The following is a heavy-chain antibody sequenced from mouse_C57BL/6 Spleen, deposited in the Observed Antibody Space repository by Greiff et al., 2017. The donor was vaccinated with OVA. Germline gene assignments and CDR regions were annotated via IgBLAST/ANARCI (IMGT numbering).Heavy chain of an antibody. J-gene: IGHJ4*01. CDR1: GYTFTSYN. D-gene: IGHD1-1*01. Sequence: QVQLQQSGAELVRPGASVKMSCKASGYTFTSYNMHWVKQTPRQGLEWIGAIYPGNGDTSYNQKFKGKATLTVDKSDRTAYMQLSSLTSEDSAVYVSARSDTTEVAPRSMDYWGQGTSVTVSS. V-gene: IGHV1-12*01. CDR3: ARSDTTEVAPRSMDY. CDR2: IYPGNGDT.